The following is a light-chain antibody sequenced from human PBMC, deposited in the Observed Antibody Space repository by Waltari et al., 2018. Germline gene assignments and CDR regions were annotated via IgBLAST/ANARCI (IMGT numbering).Light chain of an antibody. CDR2: STS. Sequence: EIVMTQSPATLSISPGESATLSCRASQSLNSAFAWYQQKPGQAPRLLIYSTSTRATGTPARFSGSGSGTEFTLTISSLQSEDFAIYYCQQYNYWPWTFGQGTRVEIK. J-gene: IGKJ1*01. CDR3: QQYNYWPWT. CDR1: QSLNSA. V-gene: IGKV3D-15*01.